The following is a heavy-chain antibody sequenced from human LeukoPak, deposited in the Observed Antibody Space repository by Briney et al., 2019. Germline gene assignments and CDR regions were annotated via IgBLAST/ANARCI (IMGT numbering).Heavy chain of an antibody. Sequence: GGSLRLSCAASGFTFSSNAMTWVRQAPGRGLEWVSSINGGGSTIYYADSVKGRFTISRDNSKNTLYLQMNSLRAEDTAVYYCAKGSQWLEGDYFDYWGQGTLVTVSS. D-gene: IGHD6-19*01. CDR3: AKGSQWLEGDYFDY. V-gene: IGHV3-23*01. CDR1: GFTFSSNA. CDR2: INGGGSTI. J-gene: IGHJ4*02.